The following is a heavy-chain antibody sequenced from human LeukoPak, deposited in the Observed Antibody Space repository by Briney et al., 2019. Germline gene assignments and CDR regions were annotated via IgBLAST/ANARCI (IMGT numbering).Heavy chain of an antibody. J-gene: IGHJ5*02. D-gene: IGHD3-10*01. CDR2: ISSSSSYI. CDR3: GRDPRDYYGSGSYYR. Sequence: GALRLSCAASGFTFSSYSMNWVRQAPGKGLEWVSSISSSSSYIYYADSVKGRFTISRDNAKNYLSLKITSRRAGDRAVYYCGRDPRDYYGSGSYYRWGQGPLVTVS. CDR1: GFTFSSYS. V-gene: IGHV3-21*01.